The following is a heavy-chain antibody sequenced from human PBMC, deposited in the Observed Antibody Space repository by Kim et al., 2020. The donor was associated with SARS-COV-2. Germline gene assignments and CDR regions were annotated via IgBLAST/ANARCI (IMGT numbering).Heavy chain of an antibody. CDR2: ISGSAVST. V-gene: IGHV3-23*01. CDR3: AKDRAAITSAAEY. J-gene: IGHJ1*01. CDR1: GFTFSSYA. Sequence: GGSLRLSCAASGFTFSSYAMSWVRQAPGKGLELVSSISGSAVSTYYADSVKGRFTISRDNSKNTLYLQMNSLRAEDTAIYYCAKDRAAITSAAEYWGQGTLVTVSS. D-gene: IGHD2-2*01.